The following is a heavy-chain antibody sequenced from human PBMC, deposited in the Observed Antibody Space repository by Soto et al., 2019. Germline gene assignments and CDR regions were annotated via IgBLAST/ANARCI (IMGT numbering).Heavy chain of an antibody. D-gene: IGHD5-12*01. Sequence: SVKVSCKASGGTFSSYAISWVRQAPGQGLEWMGGIIPIFGTANYAQKFQGRVTITADESTSTAYMELSSLRSEDTAVYYCARVEMATIHYFDYWGQGTLVTVSS. V-gene: IGHV1-69*13. CDR2: IIPIFGTA. CDR1: GGTFSSYA. J-gene: IGHJ4*02. CDR3: ARVEMATIHYFDY.